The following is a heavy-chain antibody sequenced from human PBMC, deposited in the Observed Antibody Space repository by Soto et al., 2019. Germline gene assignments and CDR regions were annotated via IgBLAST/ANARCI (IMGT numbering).Heavy chain of an antibody. CDR1: GYTFTSHG. CDR3: ARLLTEGATYREDAFDL. Sequence: QIQVIQSGPEVKKPGASVKVSCKSSGYTFTSHGFAWVRQAPGQGLEWMGWISTFNGKTDYAQKLQDRLTMTADTRTITGYMELSSLRSDDTAVYYCARLLTEGATYREDAFDLWGQGTKVTVSS. D-gene: IGHD1-26*01. V-gene: IGHV1-18*01. CDR2: ISTFNGKT. J-gene: IGHJ3*01.